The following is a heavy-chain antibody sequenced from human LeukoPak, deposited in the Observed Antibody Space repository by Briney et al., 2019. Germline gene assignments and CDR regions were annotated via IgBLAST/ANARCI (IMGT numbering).Heavy chain of an antibody. CDR1: GFTFSSYA. CDR3: ALTRLAAAPDY. CDR2: ISYDGSNK. D-gene: IGHD6-13*01. V-gene: IGHV3-30*01. Sequence: GGSLRLSCAASGFTFSSYAMHWVRQAPGKGLEWVAVISYDGSNKYYADSVKGRFTISIDNSKNTLYLQMNSLRAEDTAVYYCALTRLAAAPDYWGQGTLVTVSS. J-gene: IGHJ4*02.